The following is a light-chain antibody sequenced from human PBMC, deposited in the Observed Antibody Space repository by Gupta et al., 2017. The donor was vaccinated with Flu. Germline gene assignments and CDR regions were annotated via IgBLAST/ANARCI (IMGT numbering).Light chain of an antibody. J-gene: IGKJ4*01. V-gene: IGKV3-11*01. CDR3: QQRGDWPPT. CDR2: EAS. CDR1: QNIYSN. Sequence: ETVLTLSPATLSVSPGEGVTLSCRASQNIYSNLALYRQKPGQSPRLLVYEASRRAAGIPSRFSGSGSGTDFTLTISSLEPEDFGVYYCQQRGDWPPTFGGGTRVDLK.